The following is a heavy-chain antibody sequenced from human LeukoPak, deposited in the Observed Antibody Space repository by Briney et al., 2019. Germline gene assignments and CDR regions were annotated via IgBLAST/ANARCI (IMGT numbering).Heavy chain of an antibody. CDR1: GGSISSGSYY. CDR3: AREPSYYYYGMDV. J-gene: IGHJ6*02. CDR2: IYTSGST. V-gene: IGHV4-61*02. Sequence: SHTLSLTCTVSGGSISSGSYYWSWIRQPAGRGLEWIGRIYTSGSTNYNPSLKSRVSISVDTSKNQFSLKLSSVTAADTAVYYCAREPSYYYYGMDVWGQGTTVTVSS.